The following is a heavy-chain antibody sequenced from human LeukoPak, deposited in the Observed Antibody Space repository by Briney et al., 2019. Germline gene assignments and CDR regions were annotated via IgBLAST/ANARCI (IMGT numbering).Heavy chain of an antibody. CDR1: GGSISSGGYS. CDR3: ARAYDGSSWFDY. CDR2: IYHSGST. D-gene: IGHD6-13*01. V-gene: IGHV4-30-2*01. Sequence: PSRTLSLTCAVSGGSISSGGYSWSWIRQPPGKGLEWIGYIYHSGSTYYNPSLKSRVTISVDRSKNQFSLKLSSVTAADTAVYYCARAYDGSSWFDYWGQGTLVTVSS. J-gene: IGHJ4*02.